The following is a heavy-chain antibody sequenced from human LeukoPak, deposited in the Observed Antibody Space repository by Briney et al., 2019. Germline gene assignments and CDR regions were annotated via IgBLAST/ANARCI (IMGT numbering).Heavy chain of an antibody. CDR3: AREDFDNLPGYLTPQVCDY. CDR1: GYTFTSYV. CDR2: INTNTGNP. D-gene: IGHD3-9*01. J-gene: IGHJ4*02. V-gene: IGHV7-4-1*02. Sequence: ASVKVSCKASGYTFTSYVMNWVRQAPGQGLEWMGWINTNTGNPTYAQGFTGRFVFSLDTSVSTAYLQISRLKAEDTAVYYCAREDFDNLPGYLTPQVCDYGRQGPLVPVSS.